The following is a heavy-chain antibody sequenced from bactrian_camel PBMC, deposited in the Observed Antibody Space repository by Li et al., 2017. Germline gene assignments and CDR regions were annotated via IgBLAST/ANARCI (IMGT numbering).Heavy chain of an antibody. CDR2: VDSDGIT. CDR3: AASVRSWCDLTLLGKSAYNF. Sequence: HVQLVESGGGSVQAGGSLRLSCVASGHTVSTYCMGWFRQAPGKEREGVAGVDSDGITVYADSVKGRFTISQDNASNTVYPQMNSLKPEDTATYYCAASVRSWCDLTLLGKSAYNFWGQGTQVTVS. D-gene: IGHD3*01. J-gene: IGHJ4*01. V-gene: IGHV3S56*01. CDR1: GHTVSTYC.